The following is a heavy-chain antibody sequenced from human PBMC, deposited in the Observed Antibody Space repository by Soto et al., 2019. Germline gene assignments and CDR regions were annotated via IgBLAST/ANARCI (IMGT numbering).Heavy chain of an antibody. CDR2: IYYSGST. D-gene: IGHD5-12*01. Sequence: SETLSLTCTVSGGSISSSSYYWGWIRQPPGKGLEWIGSIYYSGSTYYNPSLKSRVTISVDTSKNQFSLKLSSVTAADTAVYYCYSGYDYGEKGARVRPGLDDYWGQGTLVTVSS. CDR1: GGSISSSSYY. J-gene: IGHJ4*02. V-gene: IGHV4-39*01. CDR3: YSGYDYGEKGARVRPGLDDY.